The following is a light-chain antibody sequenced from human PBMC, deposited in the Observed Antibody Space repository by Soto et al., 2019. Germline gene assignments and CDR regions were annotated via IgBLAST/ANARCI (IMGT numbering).Light chain of an antibody. Sequence: QSALTQPASVSGSPGQSITISCTGTRSDVGGYDYVSWYQQHPGKAPKFMIYEVTNRPSGVSHRFSGSKSANTASLTISGLQAEDEADYYCSSSTSTSTYVFGTGTKVTVL. J-gene: IGLJ1*01. CDR1: RSDVGGYDY. CDR3: SSSTSTSTYV. CDR2: EVT. V-gene: IGLV2-14*01.